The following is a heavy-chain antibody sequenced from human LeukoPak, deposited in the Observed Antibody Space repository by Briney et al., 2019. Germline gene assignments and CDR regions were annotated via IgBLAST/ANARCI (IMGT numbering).Heavy chain of an antibody. CDR1: GFTFSSYD. Sequence: GGSLRLSCAASGFTFSSYDMHWVRQATGKGLEWVSAIGTAGDTYYPGSVKGRFTISRENAKNSLYLQMNSLRAGDTAVYYCARGPLAAAGTTYYMDVWGKGTPVTVSS. J-gene: IGHJ6*03. CDR2: IGTAGDT. V-gene: IGHV3-13*01. CDR3: ARGPLAAAGTTYYMDV. D-gene: IGHD6-13*01.